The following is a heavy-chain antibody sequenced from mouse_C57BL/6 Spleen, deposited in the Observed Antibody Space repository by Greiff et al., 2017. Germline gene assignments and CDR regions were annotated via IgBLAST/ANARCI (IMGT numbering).Heavy chain of an antibody. CDR1: GYSITSDY. Sequence: EVQLQQSGPGLAKPSQPLSLTCSVTGYSITSDYWNWIRQFPGNKLEYMGYISYSGSTYYNPSLKSRISITRDTSKNQYYLQLNSVTTEDTATYYCARLGRSYYFDYWGQGTTLTVSS. J-gene: IGHJ2*01. CDR3: ARLGRSYYFDY. V-gene: IGHV3-8*01. D-gene: IGHD4-1*01. CDR2: ISYSGST.